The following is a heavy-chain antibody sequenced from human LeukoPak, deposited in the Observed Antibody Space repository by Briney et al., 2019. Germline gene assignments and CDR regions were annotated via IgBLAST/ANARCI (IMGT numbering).Heavy chain of an antibody. J-gene: IGHJ4*02. V-gene: IGHV5-51*01. CDR1: GYSFTSYW. Sequence: GESLKISCKGSGYSFTSYWIGWVRQMPGKGLDWMGIIYPGDSDTRYSPSFQGQVTISADKSINTAYLQWSSLKASDTAIYYCARLSSGWYFDYWDQGALVTVSS. CDR2: IYPGDSDT. D-gene: IGHD6-19*01. CDR3: ARLSSGWYFDY.